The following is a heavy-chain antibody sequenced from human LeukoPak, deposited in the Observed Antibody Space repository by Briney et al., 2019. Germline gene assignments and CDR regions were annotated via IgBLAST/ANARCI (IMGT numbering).Heavy chain of an antibody. D-gene: IGHD3-22*01. J-gene: IGHJ4*02. Sequence: KPSETLSLTCTVSGGSISSSSDYWGWIRQPPGKGLEWIGSIYYSGSTYYNPSLKSRVTISVDTSKNQFSLKLSSVTAADTAVYYCASTLTYYYDSSDYWGQGTLVTVSS. V-gene: IGHV4-39*07. CDR1: GGSISSSSDY. CDR3: ASTLTYYYDSSDY. CDR2: IYYSGST.